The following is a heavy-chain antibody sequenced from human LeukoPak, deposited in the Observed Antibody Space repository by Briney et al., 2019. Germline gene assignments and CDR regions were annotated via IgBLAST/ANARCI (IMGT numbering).Heavy chain of an antibody. D-gene: IGHD3-22*01. CDR2: IKSKSDGGTT. Sequence: GGSLRLSCAASGFTVSNAWMSWVRQAPGKGLEWVGRIKSKSDGGTTDYAAPVKGRFTISRDESKNTLYLQMSNLKTEDTAVYYCARVSYYYDSSVSLYYFDYWGQGTLVTVSS. CDR3: ARVSYYYDSSVSLYYFDY. CDR1: GFTVSNAW. J-gene: IGHJ4*02. V-gene: IGHV3-15*01.